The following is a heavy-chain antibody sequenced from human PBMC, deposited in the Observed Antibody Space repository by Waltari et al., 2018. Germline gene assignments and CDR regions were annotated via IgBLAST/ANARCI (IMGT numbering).Heavy chain of an antibody. D-gene: IGHD1-26*01. CDR3: ARSSPQGTPGGIDH. CDR1: GFMFNTYD. CDR2: ITRSASVR. V-gene: IGHV3-21*01. Sequence: EVLLMASGGGLVKPGGSLSLSCAVSGFMFNTYDMHWVRQAPGKGPEWVAMITRSASVRYYANSVKGRFTVSRDDAEKSLFLQMDSLTVEDTAVYYCARSSPQGTPGGIDHWGQGTLVTVSS. J-gene: IGHJ5*02.